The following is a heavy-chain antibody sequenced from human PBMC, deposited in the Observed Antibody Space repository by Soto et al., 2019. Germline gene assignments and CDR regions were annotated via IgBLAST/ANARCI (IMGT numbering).Heavy chain of an antibody. Sequence: QVQLVQSGAEVKKPGSSVKVSCKASGGTFSSYTISWVRQAPGQGLEWMGRIIPILGIANYAQKFQGRVTITAEKSPSTAYMELSSLRSEETAVYYCARDSFVLYYGSGSGGYYYGMDVWGQGTTVTVSS. V-gene: IGHV1-69*08. J-gene: IGHJ6*02. CDR1: GGTFSSYT. D-gene: IGHD3-10*01. CDR3: ARDSFVLYYGSGSGGYYYGMDV. CDR2: IIPILGIA.